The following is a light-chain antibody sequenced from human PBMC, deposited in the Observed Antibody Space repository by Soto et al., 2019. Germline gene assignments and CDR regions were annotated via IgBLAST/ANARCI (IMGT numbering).Light chain of an antibody. CDR1: QTIRGL. Sequence: EIVLTQSPATLSLSPGERATLSCRTSQTIRGLLNWYQQRPGQAPRLLIYDTSNRATDIPARFSGSGSGTDFILTISSLAPDDFGVYVCQQRHNWPFTFGQGTRLDI. CDR2: DTS. J-gene: IGKJ5*01. V-gene: IGKV3-11*01. CDR3: QQRHNWPFT.